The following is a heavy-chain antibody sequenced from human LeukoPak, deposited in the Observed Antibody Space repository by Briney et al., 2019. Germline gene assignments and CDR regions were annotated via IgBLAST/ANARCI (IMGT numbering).Heavy chain of an antibody. D-gene: IGHD6-13*01. CDR3: ARSRIAAAGTYGEYDY. V-gene: IGHV3-23*01. Sequence: GGSLRLSCAASGFTFSSYAMSWVRQAPGKGLEWVSAISGSGGSTYYADSVKGRFTISRDNSKNTLYLQMNSLRAEDTAVYYCARSRIAAAGTYGEYDYWGQGTLVTVSS. J-gene: IGHJ4*02. CDR1: GFTFSSYA. CDR2: ISGSGGST.